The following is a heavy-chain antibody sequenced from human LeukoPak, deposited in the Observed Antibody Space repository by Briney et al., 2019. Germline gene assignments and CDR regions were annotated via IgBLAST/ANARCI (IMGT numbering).Heavy chain of an antibody. J-gene: IGHJ4*02. CDR3: AKELGYCTSTSCPFDY. CDR1: GFTFSGYG. CDR2: ISYDGSNK. Sequence: GRSLRLSCAASGFTFSGYGMHWVRQAPGKGPEWVAVISYDGSNKYHADSVKGRFTISRDNSKNTLYLQMNSLRANDTSVYYCAKELGYCTSTSCPFDYWGQGTLVTVSS. D-gene: IGHD2-2*01. V-gene: IGHV3-30*18.